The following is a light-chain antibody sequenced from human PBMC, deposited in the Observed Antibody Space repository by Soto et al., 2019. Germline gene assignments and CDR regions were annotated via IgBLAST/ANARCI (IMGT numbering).Light chain of an antibody. Sequence: DIVMTQSPLSLPVTPGEPASISCRSTQSLLHSNGYYYVDWYLQRPGQSPQLLIYLGSNRASGVPDRFSGGGSGTDFTLEISRVEAEDVGIYYCMQALQTPFTFGPGTKVDI. CDR3: MQALQTPFT. CDR2: LGS. J-gene: IGKJ3*01. V-gene: IGKV2-28*01. CDR1: QSLLHSNGYYY.